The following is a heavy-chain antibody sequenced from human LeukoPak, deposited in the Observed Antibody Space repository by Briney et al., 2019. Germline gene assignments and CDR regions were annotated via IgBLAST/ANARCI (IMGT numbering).Heavy chain of an antibody. CDR3: AKVFGVGYFYYMDV. V-gene: IGHV3-48*04. D-gene: IGHD3-3*01. Sequence: GGSLRLSCAASGFSFSSYSMNWVRQAPGKGLEWISYIGASSATIHYADSVRGRFTISRDNAKNSLFLQMDNLRAEDTAVYYCAKVFGVGYFYYMDVWGNGATVIVSS. CDR1: GFSFSSYS. J-gene: IGHJ6*03. CDR2: IGASSATI.